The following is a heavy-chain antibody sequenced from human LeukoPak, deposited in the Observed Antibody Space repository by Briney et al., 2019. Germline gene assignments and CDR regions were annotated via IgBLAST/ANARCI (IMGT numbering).Heavy chain of an antibody. V-gene: IGHV3-21*01. CDR1: GFTFSSYS. Sequence: GGSLRLSCAASGFTFSSYSRNWVRQAPGKGLEWVSSISSSSSYIYYADSVKGPFTISRDNAKNSLYLQMNSLRAEDTAVYYCAKDNYDFWSGYYGTNWFDPWGQGTLVTVSS. J-gene: IGHJ5*02. CDR3: AKDNYDFWSGYYGTNWFDP. D-gene: IGHD3-3*01. CDR2: ISSSSSYI.